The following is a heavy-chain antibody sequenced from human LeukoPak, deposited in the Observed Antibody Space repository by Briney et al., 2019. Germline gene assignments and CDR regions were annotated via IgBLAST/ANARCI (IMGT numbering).Heavy chain of an antibody. J-gene: IGHJ4*02. CDR1: GYTFTSYG. D-gene: IGHD1-26*01. Sequence: ASVKVSCQASGYTFTSYGISWVRQAPGQGLEWMGWMNPNSGNTGYAQKFQGRVTMTRNTSISTAYMELSSLRSEDTAVYYCARDLSGSYLFDYWGQGTLVTVSS. CDR3: ARDLSGSYLFDY. V-gene: IGHV1-8*02. CDR2: MNPNSGNT.